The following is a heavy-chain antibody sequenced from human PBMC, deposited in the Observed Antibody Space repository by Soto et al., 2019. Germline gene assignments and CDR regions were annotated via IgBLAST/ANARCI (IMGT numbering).Heavy chain of an antibody. D-gene: IGHD3-22*01. J-gene: IGHJ6*02. V-gene: IGHV4-31*03. Sequence: QVQLQESGPGLVKPSQTLSLTCTVSGRSITSGGYYWSWIRQHPGKGLEGIGYSYSSGSPYYNPALKSRVTMSVDTSKGMFSLKLSSVNAADTAVYYCARDPDRDYYYYGMDVWGRGTTVTVSS. CDR1: GRSITSGGYY. CDR2: SYSSGSP. CDR3: ARDPDRDYYYYGMDV.